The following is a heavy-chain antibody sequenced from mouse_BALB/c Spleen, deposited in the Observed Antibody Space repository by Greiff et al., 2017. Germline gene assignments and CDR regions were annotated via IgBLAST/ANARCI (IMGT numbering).Heavy chain of an antibody. V-gene: IGHV5-9-3*01. Sequence: EVNLVESGGGLVKPGGSLKLSCAASGFTFSSYAMSWVRQTPEKRLEWVATISSGGSYTYYPDSVKGRFTISRDNAKNTLYLQMSSLRSEDTAMYYCARHEPYFDYWGQGTTLTVSS. J-gene: IGHJ2*01. CDR3: ARHEPYFDY. CDR1: GFTFSSYA. CDR2: ISSGGSYT.